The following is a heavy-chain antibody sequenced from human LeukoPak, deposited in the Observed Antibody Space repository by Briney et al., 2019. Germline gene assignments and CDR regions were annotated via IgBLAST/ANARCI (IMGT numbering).Heavy chain of an antibody. CDR1: EYTFAGYY. J-gene: IGHJ4*02. CDR2: INPNSGGT. D-gene: IGHD2-2*02. V-gene: IGHV1-2*02. CDR3: AREGTVVVPAATPGYFDY. Sequence: ASVKVSCKASEYTFAGYYMHWVRQAPGQGLEWMGWINPNSGGTNYAQKFQGRVTMTRDTSISTAYMELSRLRSDDTAVYYCAREGTVVVPAATPGYFDYWGQGTLVTVSS.